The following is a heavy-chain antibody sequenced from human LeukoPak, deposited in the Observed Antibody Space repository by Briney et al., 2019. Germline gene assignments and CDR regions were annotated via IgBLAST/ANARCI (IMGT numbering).Heavy chain of an antibody. V-gene: IGHV3-53*01. Sequence: PGGSLRLSCAASGFTVSSNYMSWVRPAPGKGLEWVSIIYSGGSTYYADSVKGRFTISRDKSKNTLYLQMNSLRAEDTAVYYGARDPPGSTPFDYSGKGTLVTVSS. J-gene: IGHJ4*02. D-gene: IGHD5/OR15-5a*01. CDR2: IYSGGST. CDR1: GFTVSSNY. CDR3: ARDPPGSTPFDY.